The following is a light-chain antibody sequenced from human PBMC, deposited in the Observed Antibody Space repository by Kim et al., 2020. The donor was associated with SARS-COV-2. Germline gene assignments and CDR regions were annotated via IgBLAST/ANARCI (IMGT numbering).Light chain of an antibody. CDR3: NSRDSSGNHLV. CDR2: GKN. CDR1: SLRSYY. V-gene: IGLV3-19*01. Sequence: SSELTQDPAVSVALGQTVRITCQGDSLRSYYASWYQQKPGQAPVLVIYGKNNRPSGFPDRFPGSSSGNTASLTITGAQAQDEADSYCNSRDSSGNHLVFG. J-gene: IGLJ2*01.